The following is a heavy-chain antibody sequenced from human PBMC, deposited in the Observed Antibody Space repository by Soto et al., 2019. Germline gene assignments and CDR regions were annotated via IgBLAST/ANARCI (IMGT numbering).Heavy chain of an antibody. Sequence: SETLSLTCAVYGGSFSGYYWSWIRQPPGKGLEWIGSIYHSGSTNYNPSLRSRVTISVDTSKNQFSLKLSSVTAADTAVYYCARQSGRRTYYYYYYMDVWGKGTTVTVSS. V-gene: IGHV4-34*01. CDR3: ARQSGRRTYYYYYYMDV. CDR2: IYHSGST. D-gene: IGHD3-10*01. CDR1: GGSFSGYY. J-gene: IGHJ6*03.